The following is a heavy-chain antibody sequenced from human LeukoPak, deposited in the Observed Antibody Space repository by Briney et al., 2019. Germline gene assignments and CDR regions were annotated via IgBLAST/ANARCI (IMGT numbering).Heavy chain of an antibody. V-gene: IGHV3-30-3*01. D-gene: IGHD3-22*01. CDR2: ISYDGSNK. CDR1: GFTFSSYA. CDR3: AKPGAGIVVVRVSPFDS. Sequence: GGSLRLSCAASGFTFSSYAMHWVRQAPGKGLEWVAVISYDGSNKYYAGSVKGRFTISRDNSKKTLYLQMNSLRVEDTAIYYCAKPGAGIVVVRVSPFDSWGQGTLVTVSS. J-gene: IGHJ4*02.